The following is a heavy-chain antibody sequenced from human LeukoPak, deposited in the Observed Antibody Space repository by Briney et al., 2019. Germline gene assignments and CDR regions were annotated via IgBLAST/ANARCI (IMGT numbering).Heavy chain of an antibody. V-gene: IGHV3-23*01. D-gene: IGHD3-22*01. CDR1: GFTFSSYI. Sequence: PGGSLRLSCAASGFTFSSYIATWVRQAPGKGLEWVSSISGSGSTTYFADSVKGRFTISRDNSKNTLYLQMSSLRAEDTAIYYCAKDSTVSGSYYGMDIWGQGTTVTVSS. J-gene: IGHJ6*02. CDR2: ISGSGSTT. CDR3: AKDSTVSGSYYGMDI.